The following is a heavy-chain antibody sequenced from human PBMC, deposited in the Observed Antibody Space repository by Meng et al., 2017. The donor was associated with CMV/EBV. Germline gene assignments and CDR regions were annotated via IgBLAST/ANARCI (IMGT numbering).Heavy chain of an antibody. D-gene: IGHD6-6*01. J-gene: IGHJ4*02. CDR3: ARQYSSSYYSDY. V-gene: IGHV4-34*01. Sequence: SQTLSLTRGIYGGSLSGYYWSWIRQTPGKGLEWIGEIRHSGDITNYNPSLKSRVTISIDTSKKQFSLKLSAVTAADTAVYHCARQYSSSYYSDYWGQGTLVTVSS. CDR2: IRHSGDIT. CDR1: GGSLSGYY.